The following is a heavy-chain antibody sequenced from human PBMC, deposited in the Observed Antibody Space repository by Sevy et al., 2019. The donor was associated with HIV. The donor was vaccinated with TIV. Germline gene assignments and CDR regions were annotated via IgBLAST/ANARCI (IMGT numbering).Heavy chain of an antibody. CDR2: ISYDGSNK. D-gene: IGHD4-4*01. CDR1: GFTFSSYG. CDR3: AKDWIDYSNRNWFDP. V-gene: IGHV3-30*18. J-gene: IGHJ5*02. Sequence: GGSLRLSCAASGFTFSSYGMHWVRQAPGKGLEWVAVISYDGSNKYYADSVKGRFTISRDNSKNTRYLQMNSLRAEDTAVYYCAKDWIDYSNRNWFDPWGQGTLVTVSS.